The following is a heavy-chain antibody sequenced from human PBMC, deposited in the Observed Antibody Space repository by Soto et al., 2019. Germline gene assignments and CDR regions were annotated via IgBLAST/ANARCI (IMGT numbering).Heavy chain of an antibody. V-gene: IGHV4-59*12. CDR1: GGSISRYY. Sequence: SETLSLTCTVSGGSISRYYWSWIRQPPGKGLEWIGYIFYSGSTTYNPSLKSRVAISVDTSKNQLSLKLSSVTAADTAVYYCAREGSGTTGFDSFDYWGQGTLVTVSS. CDR3: AREGSGTTGFDSFDY. D-gene: IGHD1-1*01. CDR2: IFYSGST. J-gene: IGHJ4*02.